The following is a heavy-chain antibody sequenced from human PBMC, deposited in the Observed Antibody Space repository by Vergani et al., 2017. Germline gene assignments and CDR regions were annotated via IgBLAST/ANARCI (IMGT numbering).Heavy chain of an antibody. CDR1: GFTFSSYT. CDR3: ARDIPPGY. V-gene: IGHV3-21*01. CDR2: ISSSSDYI. D-gene: IGHD2-2*02. J-gene: IGHJ4*02. Sequence: EVQLVESGGGLVKPGGSLRLSCAASGFTFSSYTMNWVRQAPGKGLEWVSSISSSSDYIFYADSVKGRFTISRDNAKNSLFLQMNSLRAEDTAVYYCARDIPPGYWGQGTLVTVSS.